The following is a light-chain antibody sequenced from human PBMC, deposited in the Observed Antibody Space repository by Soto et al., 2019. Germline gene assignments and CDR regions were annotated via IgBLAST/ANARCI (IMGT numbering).Light chain of an antibody. CDR2: AAS. Sequence: IQLTQSPSSLSASVGDRFATTCRASQDIYIYLAWYQQEPGKAPKLLIHAASTLQSGVPSRFSGSGSGTDFTLIISSLQPEDFATYYCQQVYAYPSTFGGGTKVDI. CDR1: QDIYIY. V-gene: IGKV1-9*01. CDR3: QQVYAYPST. J-gene: IGKJ4*01.